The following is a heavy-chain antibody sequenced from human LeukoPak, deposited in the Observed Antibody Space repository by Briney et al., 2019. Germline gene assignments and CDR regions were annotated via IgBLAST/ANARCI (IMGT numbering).Heavy chain of an antibody. CDR1: GYSFTGYW. V-gene: IGHV5-51*01. CDR3: ARHPAITGTRDWFDP. Sequence: GESLQISCKGSGYSFTGYWIGWVRQMPGKGLEWMGIIYPGDSHTTYGPSFEGQVTISVDKSISTAYLQWSSLKASDTAMYYCARHPAITGTRDWFDPWGQGTLVTVSS. D-gene: IGHD1-20*01. CDR2: IYPGDSHT. J-gene: IGHJ5*02.